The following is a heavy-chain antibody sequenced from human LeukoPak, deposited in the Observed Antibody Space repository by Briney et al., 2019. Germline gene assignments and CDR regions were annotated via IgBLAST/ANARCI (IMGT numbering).Heavy chain of an antibody. D-gene: IGHD3-22*01. J-gene: IGHJ3*02. CDR2: IYSVGRT. CDR3: ARDIESASSGYPTDAFDI. V-gene: IGHV3-53*01. Sequence: PGGCLRVSCAAAGFTVSNKYMTWVRQAPGEGLGWVSLIYSVGRTYYADSVKGRCIISRDNATNSLYLQMNSLRAEDTALYYCARDIESASSGYPTDAFDIWGQGTMVTVSS. CDR1: GFTVSNKY.